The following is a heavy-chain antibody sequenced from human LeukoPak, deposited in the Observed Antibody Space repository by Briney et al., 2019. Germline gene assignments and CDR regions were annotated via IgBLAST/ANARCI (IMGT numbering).Heavy chain of an antibody. J-gene: IGHJ4*02. V-gene: IGHV3-30*02. CDR1: GFTFSCYG. Sequence: GGSLRLSCAASGFTFSCYGMHWVRQAPGKGLEWVAFIRYDGSNKYYADSVKGRFTISRDNSKNTLYLQMNSLRAEDTAVYYCASPGTTVTTSPFDYWGQGTLVTVSS. CDR2: IRYDGSNK. D-gene: IGHD4-17*01. CDR3: ASPGTTVTTSPFDY.